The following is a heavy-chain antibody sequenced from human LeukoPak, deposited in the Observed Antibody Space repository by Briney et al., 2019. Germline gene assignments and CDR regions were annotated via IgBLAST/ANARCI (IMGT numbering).Heavy chain of an antibody. J-gene: IGHJ4*02. CDR1: GGSFSGYY. D-gene: IGHD4-11*01. V-gene: IGHV4-31*11. CDR3: ARDSTVYSDYIF. CDR2: IYYSGST. Sequence: SETLSLTCAVYGGSFSGYYWSWIRQHPGKGLEWIGYIYYSGSTYYNPSLKSRVTISVDTSKNQFSLKLSSVTAADTAVYYCARDSTVYSDYIFWGQGTLVTVSS.